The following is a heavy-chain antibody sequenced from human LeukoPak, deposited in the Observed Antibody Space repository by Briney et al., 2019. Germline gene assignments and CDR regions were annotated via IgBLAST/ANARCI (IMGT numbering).Heavy chain of an antibody. V-gene: IGHV3-74*01. D-gene: IGHD1-1*01. J-gene: IGHJ4*02. CDR1: GFTFSSYW. CDR3: AREIQAPGKILEY. CDR2: INDDGSYT. Sequence: GGSLRLSCAASGFTFSSYWMHWVRQAPGKGLVWVSRINDDGSYTAYADSVKGRFTISRDNAKNTLYLQMDSLRVEDTAQYYCAREIQAPGKILEYWGQGTLATVSS.